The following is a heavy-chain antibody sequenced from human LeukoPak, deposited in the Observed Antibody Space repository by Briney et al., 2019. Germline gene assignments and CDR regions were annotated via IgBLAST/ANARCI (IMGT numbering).Heavy chain of an antibody. Sequence: SQTLSLTCAISGDSVSSNSAAWNWIRQSPSRGLGWLGRTYYRSKWYNDYAVSVKSRITINPDTSKNQFSLQLNSVTPEDTAVYYCSREAYYYDSSGYPYGMDVWGQGTTVTVSS. V-gene: IGHV6-1*01. CDR3: SREAYYYDSSGYPYGMDV. J-gene: IGHJ6*02. CDR1: GDSVSSNSAA. D-gene: IGHD3-22*01. CDR2: TYYRSKWYN.